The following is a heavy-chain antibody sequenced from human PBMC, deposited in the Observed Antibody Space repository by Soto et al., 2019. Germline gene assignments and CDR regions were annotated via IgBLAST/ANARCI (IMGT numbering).Heavy chain of an antibody. V-gene: IGHV3-23*01. J-gene: IGHJ5*02. D-gene: IGHD6-13*01. CDR3: AKEIAAAGTWGWFDP. Sequence: EVQLLESGGGLVQPGGSLRLSCAASGFTFSSYAMSWVRQAPGKGLEWVSAISGSGGSTYYADSVKGRFTISRDNSKNTMYLQLNSLRAEDTAVYYCAKEIAAAGTWGWFDPWGQGTLVTVSS. CDR2: ISGSGGST. CDR1: GFTFSSYA.